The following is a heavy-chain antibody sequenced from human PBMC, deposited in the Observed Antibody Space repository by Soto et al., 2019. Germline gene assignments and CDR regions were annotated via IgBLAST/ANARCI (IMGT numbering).Heavy chain of an antibody. Sequence: QVQLVQSGAEVKKPGASVKVSCKSSGYPFTHYGITWVRQAPGQGLEWMGWISPFNGNTNYGQTLQGRVTLTTDTSTSTVYMELRSLRSDDTAVYYCARDQSFDSSYYYGIDVWGQGTTVTVSS. D-gene: IGHD6-19*01. V-gene: IGHV1-18*01. J-gene: IGHJ6*02. CDR2: ISPFNGNT. CDR1: GYPFTHYG. CDR3: ARDQSFDSSYYYGIDV.